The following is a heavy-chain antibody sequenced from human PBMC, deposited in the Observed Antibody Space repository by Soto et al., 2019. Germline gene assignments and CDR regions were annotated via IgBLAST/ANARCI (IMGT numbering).Heavy chain of an antibody. CDR2: ISGSGGST. CDR1: GFTFSSYA. J-gene: IGHJ4*02. V-gene: IGHV3-23*01. CDR3: AKDSRLLHYPDY. Sequence: GGSLRLSCAASGFTFSSYAMIWVRQAPGKGLEWVSAISGSGGSTYYADSVKGRFTISRDNSKNTLYLQMNSLRAEDTAVYYCAKDSRLLHYPDYWGQGTRVTVSS. D-gene: IGHD1-26*01.